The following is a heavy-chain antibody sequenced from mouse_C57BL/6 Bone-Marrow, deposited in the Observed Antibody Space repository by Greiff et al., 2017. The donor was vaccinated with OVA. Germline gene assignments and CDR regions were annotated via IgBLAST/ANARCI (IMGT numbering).Heavy chain of an antibody. CDR2: INPSNGGT. Sequence: QVQLKQPGTELVKPGASVKLSCKASGYTFTSYWMHWVKQRPGQGLEWIGNINPSNGGTNYNEKFKSKAKLTVDKSSSTAYMQLSSLTSEDSAVYYCARSRGILRAWFAYGGQGTLVTVSA. CDR1: GYTFTSYW. CDR3: ARSRGILRAWFAY. V-gene: IGHV1-53*01. J-gene: IGHJ3*01.